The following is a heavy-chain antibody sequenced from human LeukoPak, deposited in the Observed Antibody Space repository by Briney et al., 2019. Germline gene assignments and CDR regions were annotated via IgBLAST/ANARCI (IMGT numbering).Heavy chain of an antibody. CDR1: GFTFSSYS. Sequence: GGSLRLSCAASGFTFSSYSMNWVRQAPGKGLEWVSSISSSSSYIYYADSVKGRFTISRDNAKNSLYLQMNSLRAEDTAVYYCARAPAALYDSSGPWGQGTLVTVSS. D-gene: IGHD3-22*01. V-gene: IGHV3-21*01. CDR2: ISSSSSYI. J-gene: IGHJ5*02. CDR3: ARAPAALYDSSGP.